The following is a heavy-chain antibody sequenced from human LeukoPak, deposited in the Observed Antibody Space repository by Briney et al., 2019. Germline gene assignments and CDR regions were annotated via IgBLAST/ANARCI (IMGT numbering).Heavy chain of an antibody. V-gene: IGHV1-69*06. D-gene: IGHD4-17*01. J-gene: IGHJ3*02. CDR3: ARNLVGVTSAFDI. CDR2: IIPIFGTA. CDR1: GGTFSSYA. Sequence: GASVKVSCTASGGTFSSYAISWVRQAPGQGLEWMGGIIPIFGTANYAQKFQGRVTITADKSTSTAYMELSSLRSEDTAVYYCARNLVGVTSAFDIWGQGTMVTVSS.